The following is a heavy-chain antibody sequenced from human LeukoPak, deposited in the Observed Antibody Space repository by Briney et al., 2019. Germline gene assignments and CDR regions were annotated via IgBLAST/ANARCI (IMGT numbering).Heavy chain of an antibody. V-gene: IGHV4-59*04. D-gene: IGHD6-19*01. CDR2: IYYSGST. J-gene: IGHJ4*02. Sequence: GTLRLSCAASGFTFSSYGMSWVRQAPGKGLEWIGNIYYSGSTYYNPSLKSRVTISVDTSKNQFSLKLSSVTAADTAVYYCARTLESSGWYEGYFDYWGQGTLVTVSS. CDR3: ARTLESSGWYEGYFDY. CDR1: GFTFSSYG.